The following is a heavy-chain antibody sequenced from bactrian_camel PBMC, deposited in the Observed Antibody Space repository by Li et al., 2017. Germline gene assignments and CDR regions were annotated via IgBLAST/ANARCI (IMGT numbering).Heavy chain of an antibody. CDR1: GTIYSSYC. CDR3: AADRRFDTTCYSSSVLYFDY. V-gene: IGHV3S53*01. J-gene: IGHJ6*01. D-gene: IGHD2*01. Sequence: HVQLVESGGGSVQAGGSLRLSCADSGTIYSSYCMGWFRQAPEKEREGVAVIDNEGTIRYADSVKGRFTISRDNAKNTLYLQMNSLKPEDTAMYYCAADRRFDTTCYSSSVLYFDYRGQGTQVTVS. CDR2: IDNEGTI.